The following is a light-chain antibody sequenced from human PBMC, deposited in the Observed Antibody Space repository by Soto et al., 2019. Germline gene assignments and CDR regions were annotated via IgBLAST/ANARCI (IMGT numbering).Light chain of an antibody. V-gene: IGKV1-27*01. CDR3: QHCDYLPI. CDR1: QGISNY. Sequence: DIQMTQSPSSLSASAGDRVTITCRASQGISNYLAWYQQKPGKVPKLLIYAASTLQSGVPSRFSGSGSGTDFTLTINSLQPEDVATYYCQHCDYLPIFGPGTTVDFK. J-gene: IGKJ3*01. CDR2: AAS.